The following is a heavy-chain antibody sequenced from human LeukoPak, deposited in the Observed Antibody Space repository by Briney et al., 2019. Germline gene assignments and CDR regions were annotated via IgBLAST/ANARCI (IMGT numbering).Heavy chain of an antibody. CDR1: GFTFSSYA. Sequence: SGGSLRLSCAASGFTFSSYAMRWVRQAPGKGLEWVSSISGSGGSTYYADSVKGRFTISRDNSKNTLYLQMNSLRAEDTAVYYCAKGAELWFDFGYWGQGTLVTVSS. V-gene: IGHV3-23*01. J-gene: IGHJ4*02. D-gene: IGHD3-10*01. CDR3: AKGAELWFDFGY. CDR2: ISGSGGST.